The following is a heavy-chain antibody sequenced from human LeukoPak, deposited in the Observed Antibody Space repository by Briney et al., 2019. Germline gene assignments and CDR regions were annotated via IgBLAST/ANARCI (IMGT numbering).Heavy chain of an antibody. V-gene: IGHV3-23*01. D-gene: IGHD3-9*01. CDR1: GFTFTNYA. J-gene: IGHJ4*02. CDR2: ITGSDGTS. Sequence: PGGSLRLSCVASGFTFTNYAMSWVRQAPGKGLECVSAITGSDGTSHYADSVKCRFTISRDNSKNTLYLQVNSLRAEDTAVYYCAKWGDYDILTGYYVPDYWGQGTLVTVSS. CDR3: AKWGDYDILTGYYVPDY.